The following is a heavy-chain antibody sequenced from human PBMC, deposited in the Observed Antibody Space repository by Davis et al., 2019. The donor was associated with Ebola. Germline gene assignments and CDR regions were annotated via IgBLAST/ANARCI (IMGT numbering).Heavy chain of an antibody. J-gene: IGHJ4*02. V-gene: IGHV1-58*02. CDR2: IVVGSGKT. CDR1: GFTFSGSG. D-gene: IGHD1-14*01. CDR3: AASAGTVGKFDF. Sequence: SVKVSCKAFGFTFSGSGMQWVRQARGQRLEWIGSIVVGSGKTNYAQKFRQRVTMTRDMSTSTVYMELRSLRFEDTAVYYCAASAGTVGKFDFWGQGTVVTVSA.